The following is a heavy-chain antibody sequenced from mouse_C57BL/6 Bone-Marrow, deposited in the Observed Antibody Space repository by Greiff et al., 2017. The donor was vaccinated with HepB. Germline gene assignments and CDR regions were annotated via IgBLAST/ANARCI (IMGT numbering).Heavy chain of an antibody. Sequence: VQRVESGAELVRPGASVTLSCKASGYTFTDYEMHWVKQTPVHGLEWIGAIDPETGGTAYNQKFKGKAILTADKSSSTAYMELRSLTSEDSAVYYCTPYYAMDYWGQGTSVTVSS. CDR3: TPYYAMDY. CDR1: GYTFTDYE. J-gene: IGHJ4*01. V-gene: IGHV1-15*01. CDR2: IDPETGGT.